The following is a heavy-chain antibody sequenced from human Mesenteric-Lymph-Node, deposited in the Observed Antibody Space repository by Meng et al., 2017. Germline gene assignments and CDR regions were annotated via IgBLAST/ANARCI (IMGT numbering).Heavy chain of an antibody. CDR3: ASPGGIAAAGSGYAFDI. CDR1: GFTFSSYG. CDR2: IWYDGSNK. V-gene: IGHV3-33*01. Sequence: GESLKISCAASGFTFSSYGMHWVRQAPGKGLEWVAVIWYDGSNKYYADSVKGRFTISRDNSKNTLYLQMNSLRAEDTAVYYCASPGGIAAAGSGYAFDIWGQGTMVTVSS. D-gene: IGHD6-13*01. J-gene: IGHJ3*02.